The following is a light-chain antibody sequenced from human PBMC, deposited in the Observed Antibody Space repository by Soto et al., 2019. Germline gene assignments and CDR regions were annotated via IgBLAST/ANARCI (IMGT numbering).Light chain of an antibody. CDR2: AAS. CDR1: QGISSY. V-gene: IGKV1-9*01. Sequence: DIQMTQSPSSLSASVGDRVTITGRASQGISSYLAWYQQKPGKAPKLLIYAASTLQSGVPSRFSGSGSGTDFTLTISRLEPEDFAVYYCQYYGTSPRTFGQGTKVDIK. J-gene: IGKJ1*01. CDR3: QYYGTSPRT.